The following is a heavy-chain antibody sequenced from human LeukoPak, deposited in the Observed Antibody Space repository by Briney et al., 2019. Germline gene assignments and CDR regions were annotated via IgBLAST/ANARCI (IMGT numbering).Heavy chain of an antibody. D-gene: IGHD3-10*01. J-gene: IGHJ4*02. CDR2: IIDTGST. CDR1: GDSIRTYY. Sequence: SETLSLTCSVSGDSIRTYYWSWIRQPPGKGLEWIGYIIDTGSTNYKPSLKTRLTMSVDVSKNQISLKLSSVTAADTAVYYCASGSGSYYPPAGWSQGTLVTVSS. CDR3: ASGSGSYYPPAG. V-gene: IGHV4-59*12.